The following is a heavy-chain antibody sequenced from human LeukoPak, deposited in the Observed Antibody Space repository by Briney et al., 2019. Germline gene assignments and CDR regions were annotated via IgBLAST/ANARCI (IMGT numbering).Heavy chain of an antibody. CDR3: AVLTSGWRFQH. D-gene: IGHD6-19*01. V-gene: IGHV3-53*01. Sequence: GGSLRLSCEVSGITVSDKYMSWVRQAPGKGLECVSLIYGGGDTYYADSVKGRFTTSRDNSKNTLYLQMNSLRAEDTAVHYCAVLTSGWRFQHWGQGTLVTVSS. CDR2: IYGGGDT. J-gene: IGHJ1*01. CDR1: GITVSDKY.